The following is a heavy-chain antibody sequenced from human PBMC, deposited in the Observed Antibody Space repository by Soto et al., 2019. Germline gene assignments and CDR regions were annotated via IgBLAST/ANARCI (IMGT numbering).Heavy chain of an antibody. CDR3: ARVNWNLGYYGMDV. CDR1: GDSVSSNSAA. J-gene: IGHJ6*02. V-gene: IGHV6-1*01. D-gene: IGHD1-7*01. Sequence: SQTLSLTCAIPGDSVSSNSAAWNWIRQSPSRGLEWLVKTYYRSKWYNDYAVSVKSRRTINPDTSKNQFSLQLNSVTPEDTSVYYCARVNWNLGYYGMDVWGQGTTVTVSS. CDR2: TYYRSKWYN.